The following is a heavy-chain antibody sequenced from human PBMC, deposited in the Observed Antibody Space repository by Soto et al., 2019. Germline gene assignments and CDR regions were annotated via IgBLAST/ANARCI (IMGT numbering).Heavy chain of an antibody. J-gene: IGHJ4*02. D-gene: IGHD3-22*01. CDR2: INPNSGGT. V-gene: IGHV1-2*02. Sequence: GASVEVSCKXSGYTFTGYYMHWVRQAPGQGLEWMGWINPNSGGTNYAQKFQGRVTMTRDTSISTAYMELSRLRSDDTAVYYCARHVVRSGYMWVRGYYFDYWGQGTLVTVSS. CDR3: ARHVVRSGYMWVRGYYFDY. CDR1: GYTFTGYY.